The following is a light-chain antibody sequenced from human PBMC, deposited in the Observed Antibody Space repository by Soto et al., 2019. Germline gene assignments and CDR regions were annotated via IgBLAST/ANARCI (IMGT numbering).Light chain of an antibody. CDR3: HQYDDGPYT. CDR1: QSVSSN. Sequence: EIVMTQSPATLSVSPGERATLSCRASQSVSSNVAWYQQIPGQTPRLLIYGASTRATGIPVRFRGSGSGTEFTLTISSLQSEDFAVYYCHQYDDGPYTFGQGTKVDIK. CDR2: GAS. V-gene: IGKV3-15*01. J-gene: IGKJ2*01.